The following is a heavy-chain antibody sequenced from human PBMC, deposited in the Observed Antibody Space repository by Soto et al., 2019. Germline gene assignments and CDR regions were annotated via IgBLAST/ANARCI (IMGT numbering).Heavy chain of an antibody. Sequence: ASAKASCTASGYGSTTHGFCCTRQVPGQRHEWMGYISPSSGYTTYAPTLQDRVIMTTDSSTTTVYMELRSLRSDDTAVYFCARGMWTRSGPQNFFDCWGQGALVTVSS. CDR2: ISPSSGYT. D-gene: IGHD6-25*01. J-gene: IGHJ4*02. CDR1: GYGSTTHG. V-gene: IGHV1-18*01. CDR3: ARGMWTRSGPQNFFDC.